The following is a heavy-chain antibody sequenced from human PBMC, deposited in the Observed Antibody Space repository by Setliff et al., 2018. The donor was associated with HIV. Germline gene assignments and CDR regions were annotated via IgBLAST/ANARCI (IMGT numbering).Heavy chain of an antibody. J-gene: IGHJ5*02. CDR1: GASISSDT. CDR2: IYNSEIT. V-gene: IGHV4-59*12. D-gene: IGHD2-8*01. Sequence: PSETLSLTCIVSGASISSDTWSWIRQPPGKGLQWIGFIYNSEITNYNPSLKSRVTISLDMSKNQFSLKLISLTAADTAKYFCARGVQAQVVLMSYVKGRFDPWGQGTQVTVSS. CDR3: ARGVQAQVVLMSYVKGRFDP.